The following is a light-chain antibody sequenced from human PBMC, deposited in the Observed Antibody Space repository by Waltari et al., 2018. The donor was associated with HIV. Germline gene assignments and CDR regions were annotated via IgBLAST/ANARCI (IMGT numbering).Light chain of an antibody. J-gene: IGKJ2*01. CDR2: KAS. Sequence: DIQMTQSPSTLPASVGDSVTITCRASQDVDNWLAWYQQKSGKAPKLLIYKASNLEQGVPSRFSGSASGTVFTLIIDSLQPDDFATYYCQQYNSDFYTFGPGTKLE. CDR3: QQYNSDFYT. V-gene: IGKV1-5*03. CDR1: QDVDNW.